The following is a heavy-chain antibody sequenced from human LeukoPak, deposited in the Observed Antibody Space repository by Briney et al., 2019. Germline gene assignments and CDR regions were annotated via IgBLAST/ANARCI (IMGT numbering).Heavy chain of an antibody. CDR1: GFTFSSYG. CDR2: ISYDGSNK. D-gene: IGHD3-22*01. J-gene: IGHJ6*02. CDR3: AKDLTYTIYDSSGYYEDYYYGMDV. Sequence: GGSLRLSCAASGFTFSSYGMHWVRQAPGKGLEWVAVISYDGSNKYYADSVKGRFTISRDNSKNTLYLQMNSLRAEDTAVYYCAKDLTYTIYDSSGYYEDYYYGMDVWGQGTTVTVSS. V-gene: IGHV3-30*18.